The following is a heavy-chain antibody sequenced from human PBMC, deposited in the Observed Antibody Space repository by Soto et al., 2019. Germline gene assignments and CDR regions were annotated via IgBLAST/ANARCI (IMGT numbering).Heavy chain of an antibody. CDR3: ARAARYDFWSGYYPPDNCFDP. Sequence: QVQLVQSGAEVKKPGSSVKVSCKASGGTFSSYAISWVRQAPGQGLEWMGGIIPIFGTANYAQKFQGRVTITADEYTSKAHTELSSLRSEDTAVYYCARAARYDFWSGYYPPDNCFDPWGQGTLVIFSS. D-gene: IGHD3-3*01. CDR2: IIPIFGTA. CDR1: GGTFSSYA. V-gene: IGHV1-69*01. J-gene: IGHJ5*02.